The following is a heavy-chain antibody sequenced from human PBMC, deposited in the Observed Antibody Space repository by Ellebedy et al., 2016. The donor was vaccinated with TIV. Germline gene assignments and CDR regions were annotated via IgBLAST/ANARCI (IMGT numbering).Heavy chain of an antibody. Sequence: GGSLRLXXAASGFTFSDYSMNWVRQAPGKGLEWVSYISSRSGTIYYADSVKGRFSISRDNAKNSLYLEMNILRAEDTAVYCCARDYPSRYYAMDVWGQGTTVTVSS. CDR2: ISSRSGTI. CDR3: ARDYPSRYYAMDV. CDR1: GFTFSDYS. V-gene: IGHV3-48*01. J-gene: IGHJ6*02.